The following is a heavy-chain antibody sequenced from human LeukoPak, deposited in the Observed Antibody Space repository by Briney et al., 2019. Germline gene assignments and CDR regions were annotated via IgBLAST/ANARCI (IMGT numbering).Heavy chain of an antibody. CDR2: ISSSSSYI. Sequence: GGSLRLSCAASGFTFSSYSMNWVRQAPGKGLEWVSSISSSSSYIYYADSVKGRFTISRDNSKNSLYLQMNSLRTEDTALYYCAKDDGSDAFDIWGQGTMVTVSS. V-gene: IGHV3-21*04. J-gene: IGHJ3*02. CDR3: AKDDGSDAFDI. CDR1: GFTFSSYS.